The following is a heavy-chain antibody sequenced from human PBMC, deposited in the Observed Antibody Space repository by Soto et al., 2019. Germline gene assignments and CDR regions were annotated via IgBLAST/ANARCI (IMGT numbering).Heavy chain of an antibody. D-gene: IGHD3-3*01. CDR1: GYTFTNSG. CDR2: LSTDNGNT. J-gene: IGHJ6*02. V-gene: IGHV1-18*01. Sequence: QVQLVQSGAEVKKPGASVKVSCKASGYTFTNSGISWVRQSPGKGLEWLGWLSTDNGNTNYAQHLQGRVSMTTDTSTSTSYMDLRSLRSDDTAVYYCASDKGITTFGVYSMYYYGMDVWGQGTTVTVSS. CDR3: ASDKGITTFGVYSMYYYGMDV.